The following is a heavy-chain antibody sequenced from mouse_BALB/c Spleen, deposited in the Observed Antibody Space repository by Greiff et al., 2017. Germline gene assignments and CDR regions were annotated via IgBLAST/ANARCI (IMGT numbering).Heavy chain of an antibody. V-gene: IGHV14-4*02. CDR2: IDPENGDT. J-gene: IGHJ4*01. CDR1: GFNIKDYY. Sequence: VQLKQSGAELVRSGASVKLSCTASGFNIKDYYMHWVKQRPEQGLEWIGWIDPENGDTEYAPKFQGKATMTADTSSNTAYLQLSSLTSEDTAVYYCNARPGSAMDYWGQGTSVTVSS. CDR3: NARPGSAMDY.